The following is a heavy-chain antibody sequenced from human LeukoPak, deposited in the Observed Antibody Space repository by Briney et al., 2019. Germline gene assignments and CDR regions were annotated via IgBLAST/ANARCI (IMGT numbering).Heavy chain of an antibody. CDR1: GGSISSHF. D-gene: IGHD1-26*01. V-gene: IGHV4-59*11. CDR2: IYFSGST. Sequence: SETLSLTCTVSGGSISSHFWSWIRQPPGKGLEWIGHIYFSGSTTYNPSLKSRVTISLDTSKNQISLKLHSVTAADTAMYYCARIKYVGSALVHEGFDYWGRGTLAPVPP. J-gene: IGHJ4*02. CDR3: ARIKYVGSALVHEGFDY.